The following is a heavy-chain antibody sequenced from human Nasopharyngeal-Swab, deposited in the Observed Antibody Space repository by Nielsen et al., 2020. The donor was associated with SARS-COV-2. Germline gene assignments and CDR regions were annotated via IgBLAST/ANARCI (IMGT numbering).Heavy chain of an antibody. J-gene: IGHJ6*03. V-gene: IGHV4-4*02. CDR2: IYHSGST. D-gene: IGHD2-2*01. CDR1: GGSISSSNW. CDR3: ARLPLSDCSSTSCYSDYYYYYYMDV. Sequence: SETLSLTCAVSGGSISSSNWWSWVRQPPGKGLEWIGEIYHSGSTNYNPSLKSRVTISVDKSKNQFSLKLSSVTAADTAVYYCARLPLSDCSSTSCYSDYYYYYYMDVWGKGTTVTVSS.